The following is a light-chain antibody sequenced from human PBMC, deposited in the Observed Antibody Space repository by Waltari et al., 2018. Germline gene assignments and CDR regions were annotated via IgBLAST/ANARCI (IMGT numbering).Light chain of an antibody. CDR2: RAS. CDR3: QQYNDWPRT. J-gene: IGKJ1*01. CDR1: QSVGTN. Sequence: EIVLTQSPATLSVSPGDRVPLSCRASQSVGTNLAWNQHSPGRAPRLLVYRASTRASYIPARFSASGSGTEFTLSISTLQSEHSAVFYCQQYNDWPRTFGQGTKVEIK. V-gene: IGKV3D-15*01.